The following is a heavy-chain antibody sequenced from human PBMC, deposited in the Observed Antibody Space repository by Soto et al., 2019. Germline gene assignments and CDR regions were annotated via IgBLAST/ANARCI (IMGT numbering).Heavy chain of an antibody. CDR1: GGSVSNSNYY. V-gene: IGHV4-39*01. CDR2: VYYRGRS. CDR3: VSQRTSVLTQAYFDY. J-gene: IGHJ4*02. Sequence: SETRSLTCTVSGGSVSNSNYYWGWIRQSPGKGLEWIGSVYYRGRSYSKSSVKSRVTISVDTSKNQFSLNLNSVTASDTAVYYCVSQRTSVLTQAYFDYWGPGALVTVSS. D-gene: IGHD2-8*01.